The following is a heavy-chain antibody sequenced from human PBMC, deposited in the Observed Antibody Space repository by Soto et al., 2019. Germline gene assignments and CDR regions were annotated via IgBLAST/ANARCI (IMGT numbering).Heavy chain of an antibody. Sequence: QVQLVQSGAEEKKPGASVKVSCKASGYTFTSYAMHWVRQAPGQRLEWMGWINSGNGNTKYSQKFQGRVTITRDTSESTAYMELSRLRSEDTAVYYCARGSGYYYWDDYWSQGTLVTVSS. D-gene: IGHD3-22*01. CDR2: INSGNGNT. CDR1: GYTFTSYA. V-gene: IGHV1-3*05. J-gene: IGHJ4*02. CDR3: ARGSGYYYWDDY.